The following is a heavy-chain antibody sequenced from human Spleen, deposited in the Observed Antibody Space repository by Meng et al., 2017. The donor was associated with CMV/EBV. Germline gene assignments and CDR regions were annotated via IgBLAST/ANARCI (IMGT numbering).Heavy chain of an antibody. CDR2: INPDSGGT. D-gene: IGHD4-11*01. CDR3: ARDGDYSYDY. J-gene: IGHJ4*02. V-gene: IGHV1-2*02. CDR1: GYTFTGYY. Sequence: KVSCKASGYTFTGYYMHWVRQAPGQGLEWMGWINPDSGGTNYAQNFQGRVTMTRDTSISTAYMELSRLRSDDTAVYYCARDGDYSYDYWGQGTLVTVSS.